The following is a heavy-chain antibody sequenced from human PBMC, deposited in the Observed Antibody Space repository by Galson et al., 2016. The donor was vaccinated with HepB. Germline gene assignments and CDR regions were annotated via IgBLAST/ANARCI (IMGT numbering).Heavy chain of an antibody. CDR2: IIQEGHDK. J-gene: IGHJ6*02. CDR1: GFAFTTYW. D-gene: IGHD6-19*01. CDR3: ARGIDSKREVAGKVYYYYGLDV. Sequence: SLRLSCAASGFAFTTYWMNWVRQAPGKGLEWVANIIQEGHDKNYVESVEGRFTISRDNAKNSVFLQMDGLIVEDTAVDYCARGIDSKREVAGKVYYYYGLDVWGQGTTVTVSS. V-gene: IGHV3-7*01.